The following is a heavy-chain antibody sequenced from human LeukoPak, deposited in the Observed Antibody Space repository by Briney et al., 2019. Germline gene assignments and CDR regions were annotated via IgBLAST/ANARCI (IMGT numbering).Heavy chain of an antibody. CDR2: IHYSGSS. D-gene: IGHD5-18*01. CDR1: GASISSYY. CDR3: AREGYNYGRSYYYGMDV. Sequence: SETLSLTCTVSGASISSYYWTWIRQPPGKGLEWIGYIHYSGSSNYNPSLKSRVTISVDTSKNQISLKLSSVTAADTAVYYCAREGYNYGRSYYYGMDVWGQGTTVTVSS. J-gene: IGHJ6*02. V-gene: IGHV4-59*01.